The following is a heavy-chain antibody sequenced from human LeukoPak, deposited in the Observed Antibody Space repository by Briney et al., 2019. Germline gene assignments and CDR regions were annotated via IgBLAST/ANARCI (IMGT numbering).Heavy chain of an antibody. J-gene: IGHJ4*02. CDR1: RFSFSSYW. V-gene: IGHV3-7*01. D-gene: IGHD4-17*01. Sequence: GGSLRLSCAASRFSFSSYWMSWVRQAPGKGLEWVANIKQDGSETYYVDSVRGRFTISRDNAKNTLYLQMNSLRVEDTAVYYCARDDPTVTTGPPVGSWGQGTLVTVSS. CDR3: ARDDPTVTTGPPVGS. CDR2: IKQDGSET.